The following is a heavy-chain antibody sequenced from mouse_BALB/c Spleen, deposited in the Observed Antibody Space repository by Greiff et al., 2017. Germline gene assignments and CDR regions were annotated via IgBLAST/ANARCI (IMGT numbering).Heavy chain of an antibody. D-gene: IGHD2-12*01. CDR3: ARSGNYTLFAY. Sequence: QVQLQQSGPELVKPGASVKISCKASGYAFSSSWMNWVKQRPGQGLEWIGRIYPGDGDTNYNGKFKGKATLTADKSSSTAYMQLSSLTSVDSAVYCCARSGNYTLFAYWGQGTLVTVSA. CDR2: IYPGDGDT. J-gene: IGHJ3*01. V-gene: IGHV1-82*01. CDR1: GYAFSSSW.